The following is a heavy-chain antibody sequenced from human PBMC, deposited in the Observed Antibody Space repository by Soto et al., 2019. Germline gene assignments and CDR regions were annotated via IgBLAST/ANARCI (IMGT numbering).Heavy chain of an antibody. CDR1: GGSISSRNW. CDR3: ARVSRDPDWFAT. Sequence: QVQLQESGPGLVKPSGTLYLTCTVFGGSISSRNWWSWVRQPPGKGLDWIGEIYHHGGANSTPSPKSRVTISADKSTNQFSLKLTSVTAADTAVYFYARVSRDPDWFATWGQGTLVTVSS. V-gene: IGHV4-4*02. CDR2: IYHHGGA. J-gene: IGHJ5*02.